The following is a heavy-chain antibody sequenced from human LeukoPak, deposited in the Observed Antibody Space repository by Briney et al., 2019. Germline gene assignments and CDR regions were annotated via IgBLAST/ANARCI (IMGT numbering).Heavy chain of an antibody. D-gene: IGHD3-10*01. J-gene: IGHJ4*02. CDR3: AKDLWFGELMMSPFDY. Sequence: GGSLRLSCGASGFTFSSYAMSWVRQAPGKGLEWVSAISGSGGSTYYADSVKGRFTISRDNSKNTLYLQMNSLRAEDTAVYYCAKDLWFGELMMSPFDYWGQGTLVTVSS. V-gene: IGHV3-23*01. CDR2: ISGSGGST. CDR1: GFTFSSYA.